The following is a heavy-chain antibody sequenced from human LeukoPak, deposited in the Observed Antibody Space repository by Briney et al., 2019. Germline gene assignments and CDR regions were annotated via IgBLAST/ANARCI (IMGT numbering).Heavy chain of an antibody. D-gene: IGHD2-15*01. CDR2: ISNTGTT. CDR1: GVSISSGGFS. Sequence: SQPLSLTCAVSGVSISSGGFSWSWIRQPPGKGLEWIGYISNTGTTYYNPSLKSRITILVETPKNQFSLRLSSVTAADTAVYYCARVDCSGGSCYNGHFDYWGQGTLVTVSS. CDR3: ARVDCSGGSCYNGHFDY. J-gene: IGHJ4*02. V-gene: IGHV4-30-4*07.